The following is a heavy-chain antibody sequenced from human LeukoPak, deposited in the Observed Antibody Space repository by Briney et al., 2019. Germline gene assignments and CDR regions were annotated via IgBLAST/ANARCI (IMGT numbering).Heavy chain of an antibody. D-gene: IGHD6-6*01. Sequence: PSETLSLTCTVSGGSISSYYWSWIRQPPGKGLEWIGYIYYSGSTNYNPSLKSRVTISVDTSKNQFSLKLSSVTAADTAVYYCARGLLVEDYFVYWGQGTLVTVSS. CDR2: IYYSGST. V-gene: IGHV4-59*01. CDR1: GGSISSYY. J-gene: IGHJ4*02. CDR3: ARGLLVEDYFVY.